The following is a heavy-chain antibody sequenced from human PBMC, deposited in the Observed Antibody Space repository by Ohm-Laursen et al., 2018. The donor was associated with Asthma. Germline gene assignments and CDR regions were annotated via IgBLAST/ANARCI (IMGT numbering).Heavy chain of an antibody. CDR1: GFTFSSYQ. J-gene: IGHJ3*01. CDR3: ARARRGYAFDV. Sequence: SLRLSCTASGFTFSSYQMHWVRQAPGKGLEWVAVISSDGSNIFYANSVKGRFTISRDNSKNTLSLQMSSLGAEGSAVYSCARARRGYAFDVWGPGTKVTVSS. CDR2: ISSDGSNI. V-gene: IGHV3-30-3*01.